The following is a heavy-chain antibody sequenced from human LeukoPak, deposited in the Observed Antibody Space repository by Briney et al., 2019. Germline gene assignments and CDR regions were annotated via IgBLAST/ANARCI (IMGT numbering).Heavy chain of an antibody. V-gene: IGHV3-15*01. Sequence: PGGSLRLSCSASGFTFINAWMTWVRQAPGKGLEWVGRIKSKADGGTTDYAAPVKGRFTISRDDSKNTLSLQMNSLKTEDTAVYYCTTVKEANDAFEIWGQGTMVTVSS. CDR3: TTVKEANDAFEI. CDR1: GFTFINAW. J-gene: IGHJ3*02. CDR2: IKSKADGGTT.